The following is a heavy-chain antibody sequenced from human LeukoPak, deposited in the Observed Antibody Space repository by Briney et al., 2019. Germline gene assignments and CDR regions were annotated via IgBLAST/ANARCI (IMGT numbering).Heavy chain of an antibody. Sequence: SETLSLTCAVYGGSFSGYYWSWLRQPPGKGLEWIGEINHSGSTNYNPSLKSRVTISVDTSKNQFSLKLSSVTAADTAVYYCARGGYPSKDSSGYYNYFDYWGQGTLVTVSS. V-gene: IGHV4-34*01. CDR1: GGSFSGYY. D-gene: IGHD3-22*01. J-gene: IGHJ4*02. CDR2: INHSGST. CDR3: ARGGYPSKDSSGYYNYFDY.